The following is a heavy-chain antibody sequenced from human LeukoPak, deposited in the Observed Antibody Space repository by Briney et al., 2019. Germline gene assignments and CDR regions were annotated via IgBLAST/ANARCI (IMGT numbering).Heavy chain of an antibody. V-gene: IGHV1-3*01. D-gene: IGHD3-9*01. Sequence: GASVKVSCKASGYTFTSYAMHWVRQAPGQRLEWMGWINAGNGNTKYSQKFQGRVTITRDTSASTAYMELSGLRSEDTAVYYCARGETTLRYFDYFDYWGQGTLVTVSS. CDR3: ARGETTLRYFDYFDY. CDR2: INAGNGNT. CDR1: GYTFTSYA. J-gene: IGHJ4*02.